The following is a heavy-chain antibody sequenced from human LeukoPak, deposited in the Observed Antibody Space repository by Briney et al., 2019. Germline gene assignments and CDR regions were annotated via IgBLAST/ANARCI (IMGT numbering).Heavy chain of an antibody. CDR1: GGSISSYY. D-gene: IGHD6-13*01. V-gene: IGHV4-59*01. CDR3: AREWAGRTAPDIAGAGAGQGFDY. Sequence: SETLSLTCTVSGGSISSYYWSWIRQPPGKGLEWIGYIYYSGSTKYNPSLKSRVTISVDTSKNQFSLKLSSVTAADTAVYYCAREWAGRTAPDIAGAGAGQGFDYWGQGTLVTVSS. CDR2: IYYSGST. J-gene: IGHJ4*02.